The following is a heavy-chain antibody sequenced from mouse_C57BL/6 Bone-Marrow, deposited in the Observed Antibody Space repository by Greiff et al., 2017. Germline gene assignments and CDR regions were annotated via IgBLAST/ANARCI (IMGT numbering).Heavy chain of an antibody. Sequence: QVQLQQPGAELVRPGSSVKLSCKASGYTFTSYWMHWVKQRPIQGLEWIGNIDPSDSETHYNQKFKDKATLTVDKSSSTAYMQLSSLTSEDSAVYYWAREGSYYDYYAMDYWGQGTSVTVSS. CDR1: GYTFTSYW. V-gene: IGHV1-52*01. D-gene: IGHD2-1*01. CDR3: AREGSYYDYYAMDY. CDR2: IDPSDSET. J-gene: IGHJ4*01.